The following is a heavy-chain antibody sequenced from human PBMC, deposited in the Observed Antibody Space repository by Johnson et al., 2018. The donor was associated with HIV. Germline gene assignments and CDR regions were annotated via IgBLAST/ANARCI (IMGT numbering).Heavy chain of an antibody. J-gene: IGHJ3*02. CDR3: ARDRPRYSGYVEYAFDI. CDR2: ICYDGGTN. D-gene: IGHD5-12*01. CDR1: GFTFSSYG. Sequence: VQLVESGGGVVQPGRSLRLSCAASGFTFSSYGMHWVRQAPGKGLEWVAVICYDGGTNYYADSVKGRFTISRDISKKTLYLQMNSLRAEVWGVYYCARDRPRYSGYVEYAFDIWGQGTMVTVSS. V-gene: IGHV3-33*01.